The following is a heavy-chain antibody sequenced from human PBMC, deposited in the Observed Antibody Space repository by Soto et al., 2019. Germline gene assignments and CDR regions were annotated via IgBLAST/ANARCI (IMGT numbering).Heavy chain of an antibody. V-gene: IGHV1-8*01. Sequence: QVQLVQSGAEVKKPGASVKVSCKASGYTFTNYEINWVRQAPGQGLEWMGWMSPNSGKAGYALSFQGRVTMTTQISITTAYMELSNLRSEDTAVYYCARVIKDGWSHDAFDMWGQGTMVTVSS. CDR1: GYTFTNYE. CDR3: ARVIKDGWSHDAFDM. J-gene: IGHJ3*02. CDR2: MSPNSGKA. D-gene: IGHD6-19*01.